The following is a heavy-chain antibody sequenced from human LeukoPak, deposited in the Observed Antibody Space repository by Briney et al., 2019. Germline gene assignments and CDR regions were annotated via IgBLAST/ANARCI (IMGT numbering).Heavy chain of an antibody. CDR1: GFTFSSYE. J-gene: IGHJ6*04. CDR3: ARAMDV. Sequence: GGSLRLSCAASGFTFSSYEMNWVRQAPGKGLEWVSVIYSGGSTYYADSVKGRFTISRDNSKNTLYLQMDSLRAEDTAVYYCARAMDVWGKGTTVTISS. CDR2: IYSGGST. V-gene: IGHV3-53*01.